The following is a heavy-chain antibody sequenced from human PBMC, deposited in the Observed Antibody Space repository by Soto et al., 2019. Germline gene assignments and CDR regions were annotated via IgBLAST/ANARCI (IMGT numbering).Heavy chain of an antibody. V-gene: IGHV1-8*01. D-gene: IGHD4-4*01. CDR3: ARSPSWETTVTPYYFDY. J-gene: IGHJ4*01. Sequence: AASVKVSCKASRYTFISSDINWVRQATGQGLEWMGWMNPKSANTGYAQNFQGRVTMTRNTSISTAYMELSSLRSEDTAVYYCARSPSWETTVTPYYFDYWG. CDR2: MNPKSANT. CDR1: RYTFISSD.